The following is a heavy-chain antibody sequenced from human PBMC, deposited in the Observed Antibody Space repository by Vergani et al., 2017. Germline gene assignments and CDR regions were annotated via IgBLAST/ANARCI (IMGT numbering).Heavy chain of an antibody. CDR2: IYTSGST. V-gene: IGHV4-4*07. CDR1: GGSISSYY. Sequence: QVQLQESGPGLVKPSETLSLTCTVSGGSISSYYWSWIRQPAGKGLEWIGRIYTSGSTNYNPSLKSRVTMSVDTSKNQFSLKLSSVTAADTAVYYCARDQRDIVVVPAAPRYYYYDMEVWGKGTTVTVSS. D-gene: IGHD2-2*01. CDR3: ARDQRDIVVVPAAPRYYYYDMEV. J-gene: IGHJ6*03.